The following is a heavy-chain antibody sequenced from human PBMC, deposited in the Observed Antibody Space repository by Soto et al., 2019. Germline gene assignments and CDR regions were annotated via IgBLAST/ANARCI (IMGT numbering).Heavy chain of an antibody. CDR2: IRSKAYGGTT. CDR1: GFTFGDYA. V-gene: IGHV3-49*04. D-gene: IGHD3-3*01. CDR3: TRSRSELEWLLNY. Sequence: PGGSLRLSCTASGFTFGDYAMSWVRQAPGKGLEWVGFIRSKAYGGTTEYAASVKGRFTISRDDSKSIAYLQMNSLKTEDTAVYYCTRSRSELEWLLNYWGQGTLVTVSS. J-gene: IGHJ4*02.